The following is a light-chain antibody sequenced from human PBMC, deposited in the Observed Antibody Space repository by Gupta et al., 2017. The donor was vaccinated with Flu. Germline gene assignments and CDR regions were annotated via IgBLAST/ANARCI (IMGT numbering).Light chain of an antibody. CDR3: RSYNSSRSVV. Sequence: QSALTRPAAVSVSPGRSITISCTGTSSDVGGYNYVSWYQQQPGTAPKLMIYDVSNRPSGVSNRFSGSKSGTTASLTISGLQAEDEADYYCRSYNSSRSVVFGGGTKLTVL. CDR2: DVS. V-gene: IGLV2-14*01. J-gene: IGLJ2*01. CDR1: SSDVGGYNY.